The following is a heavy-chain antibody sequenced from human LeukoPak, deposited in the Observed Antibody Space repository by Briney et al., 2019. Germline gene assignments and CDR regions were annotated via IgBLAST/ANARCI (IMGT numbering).Heavy chain of an antibody. J-gene: IGHJ4*02. V-gene: IGHV3-23*01. Sequence: GGSLRLSCAASGFTFSSYAMSWVRQAPGKGLEWVSAISGSGGSTYYADSVKGRFTISRDNSKNTLYLQMNSLRAEDTAVYYCAKGDWYCTTTSCYGAFDYWGQGTLVTVSS. D-gene: IGHD2-2*01. CDR2: ISGSGGST. CDR1: GFTFSSYA. CDR3: AKGDWYCTTTSCYGAFDY.